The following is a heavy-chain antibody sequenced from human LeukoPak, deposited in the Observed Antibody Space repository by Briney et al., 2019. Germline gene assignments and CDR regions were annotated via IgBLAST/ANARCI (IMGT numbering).Heavy chain of an antibody. J-gene: IGHJ3*02. D-gene: IGHD6-19*01. Sequence: GASLKISSKGCGYGFTTYWIGWVRRMPGKGLEWMGSIYPGDSDTRYSPSFQGQVTISADKSISTAYLQWSSLKASDTAMYYCARLGNSSGWIPDAFDIWGQGTMVTVSS. CDR3: ARLGNSSGWIPDAFDI. V-gene: IGHV5-51*01. CDR1: GYGFTTYW. CDR2: IYPGDSDT.